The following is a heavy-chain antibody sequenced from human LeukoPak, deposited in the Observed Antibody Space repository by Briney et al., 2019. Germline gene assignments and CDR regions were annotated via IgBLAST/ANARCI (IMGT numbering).Heavy chain of an antibody. CDR1: GFSFSLYD. CDR2: IGTAGDT. J-gene: IGHJ6*03. Sequence: PGGSLRLSCVASGFSFSLYDIQWVRQATGKGLEWVSYIGTAGDTDYADSAKGRFTISRENVKNSLFLQMNSLRAGDTAVYYCAGWYSRYYYYMDVWGKGTTVTVS. V-gene: IGHV3-13*01. D-gene: IGHD1-14*01. CDR3: AGWYSRYYYYMDV.